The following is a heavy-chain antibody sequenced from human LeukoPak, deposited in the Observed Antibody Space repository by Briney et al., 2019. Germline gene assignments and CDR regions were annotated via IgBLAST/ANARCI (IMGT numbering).Heavy chain of an antibody. D-gene: IGHD6-25*01. CDR3: ARRSAAKDAFDI. J-gene: IGHJ3*02. CDR2: INSDGSST. Sequence: GGSLRLSCAASGFTFSSYWMHWVRQAPGKGLVWVSRINSDGSSTSYADSVKGRFTISRDNAKNTLYLQVNSLRAEDTAVYYRARRSAAKDAFDIWGQGTMVTVSS. V-gene: IGHV3-74*01. CDR1: GFTFSSYW.